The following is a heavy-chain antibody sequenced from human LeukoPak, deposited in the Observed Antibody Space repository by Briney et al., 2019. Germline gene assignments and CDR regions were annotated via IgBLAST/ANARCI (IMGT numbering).Heavy chain of an antibody. CDR3: ASGGSLDV. Sequence: GGSLTLSCAASGFTFRDYYINWIRQAPGEGLEWVSYISSSGTTKYYADSVKGRFTISRDNAKNSLDLQMNSLRADDTAVYYCASGGSLDVWGQGTTVTVSS. CDR1: GFTFRDYY. J-gene: IGHJ6*02. CDR2: ISSSGTTK. V-gene: IGHV3-11*01.